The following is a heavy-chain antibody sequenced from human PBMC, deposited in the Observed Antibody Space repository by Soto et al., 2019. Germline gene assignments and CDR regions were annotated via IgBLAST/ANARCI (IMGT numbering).Heavy chain of an antibody. Sequence: EVQLLESGGGLVQPGGSLRLSCAASGFTFSSYAMSWVRQAPGKGLEWVSAISGSGGSTYYADSVKGRFTLSRENSKSTLYLQMNSLRAEDTAVYYCAKDALWYYGSGSPPYYFDYWGQGTLVTVSS. V-gene: IGHV3-23*01. CDR3: AKDALWYYGSGSPPYYFDY. CDR1: GFTFSSYA. D-gene: IGHD3-10*01. J-gene: IGHJ4*02. CDR2: ISGSGGST.